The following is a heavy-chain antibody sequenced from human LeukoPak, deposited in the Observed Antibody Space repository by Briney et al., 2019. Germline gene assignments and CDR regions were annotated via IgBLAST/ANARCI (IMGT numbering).Heavy chain of an antibody. CDR2: IYPGDSDT. J-gene: IGHJ3*02. D-gene: IGHD6-13*01. V-gene: IGHV5-51*01. CDR1: GYIFTSYW. Sequence: GESLKISCKGSGYIFTSYWIGWVRQMPGKGLEWMGIIYPGDSDTRYSPSFQGQVTISADKSISTAYLQWSSLKASDTAMYYCARRGIAAAGNDAFDIWGQGTMVTVSS. CDR3: ARRGIAAAGNDAFDI.